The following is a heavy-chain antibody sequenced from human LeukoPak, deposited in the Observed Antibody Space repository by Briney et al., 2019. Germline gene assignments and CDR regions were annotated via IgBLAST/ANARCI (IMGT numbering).Heavy chain of an antibody. CDR1: GFTFSSYG. CDR3: AKEGRYFDWSLAFDI. Sequence: GRSLRLSCAASGFTFSSYGMHWVRQAPGKGLEWVAVISYDGSNKYYADSVKGRFTISRDNSKNTLYLQMNSLRAEDTAVYYCAKEGRYFDWSLAFDIWGQGTMVTVSS. V-gene: IGHV3-30*18. D-gene: IGHD3-9*01. J-gene: IGHJ3*02. CDR2: ISYDGSNK.